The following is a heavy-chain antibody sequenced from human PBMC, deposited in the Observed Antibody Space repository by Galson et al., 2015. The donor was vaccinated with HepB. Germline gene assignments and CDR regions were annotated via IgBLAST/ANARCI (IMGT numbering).Heavy chain of an antibody. J-gene: IGHJ4*02. D-gene: IGHD3-22*01. V-gene: IGHV3-74*01. Sequence: SLRLSCAASGFTFSSYWMHWVRQAPGKGLVWVSRINSDGSSTSYADSVKGRFTISRDNAKNTLYLQMNSLRAEDTAVYYCARAYYYDSSGSEIDYWGQGTLVTVSS. CDR3: ARAYYYDSSGSEIDY. CDR2: INSDGSST. CDR1: GFTFSSYW.